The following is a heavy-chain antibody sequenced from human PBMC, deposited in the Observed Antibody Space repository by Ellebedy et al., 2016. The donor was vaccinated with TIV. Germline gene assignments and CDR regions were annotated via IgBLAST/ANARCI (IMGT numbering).Heavy chain of an antibody. Sequence: SLKISCATSGFRFDDYGMHWVRQAPGKGLEWVSGISWNSGRIGNADSVKGRFTISRDNAKNSLYLQMNSLRVEDTALYYCAKDMPPRRDGYNENYFDYWGQGTLVTVSS. V-gene: IGHV3-9*01. CDR1: GFRFDDYG. J-gene: IGHJ4*02. CDR3: AKDMPPRRDGYNENYFDY. D-gene: IGHD5-24*01. CDR2: ISWNSGRI.